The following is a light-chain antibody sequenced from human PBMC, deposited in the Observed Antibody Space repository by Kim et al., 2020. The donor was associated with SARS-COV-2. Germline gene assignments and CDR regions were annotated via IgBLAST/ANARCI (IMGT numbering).Light chain of an antibody. J-gene: IGKJ4*01. Sequence: ASTGDRVTITCRARQGISSYLAWYQQIPGKAPKLLIYAASTLQSGVPSRFSGSGSGTDFTLTINCLQSEDFATYYCQQYYNYPLTFGGGTKVDIK. CDR2: AAS. CDR3: QQYYNYPLT. CDR1: QGISSY. V-gene: IGKV1-8*01.